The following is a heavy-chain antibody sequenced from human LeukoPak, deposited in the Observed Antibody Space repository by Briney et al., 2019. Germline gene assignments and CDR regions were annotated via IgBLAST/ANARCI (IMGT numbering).Heavy chain of an antibody. CDR2: INNGGDST. V-gene: IGHV3-74*01. J-gene: IGHJ6*04. CDR3: ARDNSYGLDV. CDR1: GFTLSSYW. Sequence: QPGGSLRLSCAASGFTLSSYWMHWVRQAPGKGLVWVSHINNGGDSTAYADSVKGRFTISKDIAKNTLYLQINSLRAEDTAVYHCARDNSYGLDVWGKGTTVTVSS.